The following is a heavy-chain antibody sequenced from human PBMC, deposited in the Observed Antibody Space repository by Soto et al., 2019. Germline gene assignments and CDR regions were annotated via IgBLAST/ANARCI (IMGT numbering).Heavy chain of an antibody. Sequence: SETRSLTGIVSRGSIDIYWAGWLRQHAGKGLEWIGRVYSSGTTDYNPSLNSRATMSVETSKNQFSLKLSSVTAADTAVYYCARDIGSYAYGEGYWGQGIQVTVS. CDR1: RGSIDIYW. CDR2: VYSSGTT. CDR3: ARDIGSYAYGEGY. D-gene: IGHD3-10*01. J-gene: IGHJ4*02. V-gene: IGHV4-4*07.